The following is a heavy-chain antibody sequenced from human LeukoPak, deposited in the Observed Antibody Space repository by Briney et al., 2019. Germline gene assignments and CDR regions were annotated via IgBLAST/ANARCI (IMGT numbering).Heavy chain of an antibody. CDR2: IYSGGST. V-gene: IGHV3-53*01. CDR1: GFTVSSNY. Sequence: GGSLGLSCAASGFTVSSNYMSWVRQAPGKGLEWVSVIYSGGSTYYADSVKGRFTISRDNSKNTLYLQMNSLRAEDTAVYYCARVVDTAMVTIAFDIWGQGTMVTVSS. D-gene: IGHD5-18*01. J-gene: IGHJ3*02. CDR3: ARVVDTAMVTIAFDI.